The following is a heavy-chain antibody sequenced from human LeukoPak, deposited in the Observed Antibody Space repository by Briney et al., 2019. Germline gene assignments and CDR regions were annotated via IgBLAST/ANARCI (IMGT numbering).Heavy chain of an antibody. CDR1: GGSISSGGYY. CDR3: ARVPYSGSYYSFDY. Sequence: PSETLSLTCTVSGGSISSGGYYWSWIRQSPGKGLEWIGYIYHSGSTYYNPSLKSRVTISVDRSKNQFSLKLSSVTAADTAVYYCARVPYSGSYYSFDYWGQGTLVTVSS. J-gene: IGHJ4*02. CDR2: IYHSGST. V-gene: IGHV4-30-2*06. D-gene: IGHD1-26*01.